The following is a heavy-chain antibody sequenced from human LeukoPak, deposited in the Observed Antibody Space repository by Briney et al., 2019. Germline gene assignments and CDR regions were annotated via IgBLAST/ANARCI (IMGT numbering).Heavy chain of an antibody. V-gene: IGHV3-66*02. CDR1: GFSVSGYY. CDR2: IYSGGDT. CDR3: ARGFFNFED. J-gene: IGHJ4*02. Sequence: GGSLRLSCAASGFSVSGYYMSWLRQAPGRGLEWVSVIYSGGDTSYGNSVKGRFPVSRDNAKNTVDLHMNGLRPEDTAFYYCARGFFNFEDWGRGTLVTVSS. D-gene: IGHD3-3*01.